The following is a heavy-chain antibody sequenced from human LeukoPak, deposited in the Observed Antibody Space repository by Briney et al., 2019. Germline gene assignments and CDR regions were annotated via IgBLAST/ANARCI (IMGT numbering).Heavy chain of an antibody. Sequence: GGSLRLSCAASGFTFSSYGMHWVRQAPGKGLEWVAVIWYDGSNKYYADSVKGRFTISRDDSKNTVYLQMNSLKTEDTAVYYCTTERYSGSSVDYWGQGTLVTVSS. CDR3: TTERYSGSSVDY. CDR1: GFTFSSYG. J-gene: IGHJ4*02. D-gene: IGHD1-26*01. V-gene: IGHV3-33*01. CDR2: IWYDGSNK.